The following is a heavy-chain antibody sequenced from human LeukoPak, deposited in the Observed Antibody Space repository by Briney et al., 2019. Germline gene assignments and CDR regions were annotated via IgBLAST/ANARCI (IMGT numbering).Heavy chain of an antibody. CDR2: FDPEDGET. CDR1: GYTLTELS. CDR3: ATVPSYCSSTGCYVFDY. J-gene: IGHJ4*02. V-gene: IGHV1-24*01. Sequence: ASVKVSCKVSGYTLTELSMHWVRQAPGKGLEWMGGFDPEDGETIYAQKFQGRVTMTEDTSTDTAYMELSSLRSEDTAVYYCATVPSYCSSTGCYVFDYWGQGTLVTVSS. D-gene: IGHD2-2*01.